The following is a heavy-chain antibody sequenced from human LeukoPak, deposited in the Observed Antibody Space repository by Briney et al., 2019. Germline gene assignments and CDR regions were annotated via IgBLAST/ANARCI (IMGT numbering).Heavy chain of an antibody. V-gene: IGHV3-9*01. CDR3: AKARSYGSGSCDY. CDR1: GFTFDDYA. D-gene: IGHD3-10*01. J-gene: IGHJ4*02. CDR2: ISWNSGSI. Sequence: GRSLRLSCAASGFTFDDYAMHWVRQAPGKGLEWVSGISWNSGSIGYADSAKGRFTISRDNAKNSLYLQMNSLRAEDTALYYCAKARSYGSGSCDYWGQGTLVTVSS.